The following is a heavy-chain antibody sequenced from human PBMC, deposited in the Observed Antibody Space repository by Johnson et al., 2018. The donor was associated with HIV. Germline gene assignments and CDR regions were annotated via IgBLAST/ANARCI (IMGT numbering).Heavy chain of an antibody. CDR3: EKDHAAAEGSEGAFDI. D-gene: IGHD6-13*01. V-gene: IGHV3-NL1*01. Sequence: QMMLVESGGGVVRPGGSLRLSCAASGFTFDDYGMSWVRQVPGKGLEWVSVIYSGGSTYYADSVNVRFPLSTDNSKNTLYLQMSSLRPEDTALYYCEKDHAAAEGSEGAFDIWGQGTMVTVSS. CDR2: IYSGGST. CDR1: GFTFDDYG. J-gene: IGHJ3*02.